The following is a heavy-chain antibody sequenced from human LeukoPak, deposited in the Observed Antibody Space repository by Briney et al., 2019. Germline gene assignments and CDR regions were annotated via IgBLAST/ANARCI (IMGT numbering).Heavy chain of an antibody. CDR1: GITVSSNY. V-gene: IGHV3-66*02. CDR3: ARDRSRDCSSSSCYFDAFDI. J-gene: IGHJ3*02. Sequence: GGSLRLSCAASGITVSSNYMSWVRPAPGKGLEWVSVIYSGGNTYYADSVKGRFTISRDNSKNTLYLQMDSLRAEDTAVYYCARDRSRDCSSSSCYFDAFDIWGQGTMVTVSS. CDR2: IYSGGNT. D-gene: IGHD2-15*01.